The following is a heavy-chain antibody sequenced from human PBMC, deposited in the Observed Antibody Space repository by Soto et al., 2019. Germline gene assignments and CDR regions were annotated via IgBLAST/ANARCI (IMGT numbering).Heavy chain of an antibody. CDR3: VRFWPPPYSDALTDYTDAFDY. J-gene: IGHJ4*02. CDR1: GDTISTGGYT. Sequence: SETLSLTCDVSGDTISTGGYTWAWIRQPPGKALEWIAHFHYRGNTYFNRSLKSRFTISMDTSKNQFSLKVKSVTVADTAVYYCVRFWPPPYSDALTDYTDAFDYWGQGTLVTVSS. V-gene: IGHV4-30-2*03. CDR2: FHYRGNT. D-gene: IGHD3-9*01.